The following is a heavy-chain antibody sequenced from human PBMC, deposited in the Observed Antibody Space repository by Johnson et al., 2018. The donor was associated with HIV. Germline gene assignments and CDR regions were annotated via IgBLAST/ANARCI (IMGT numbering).Heavy chain of an antibody. J-gene: IGHJ3*02. CDR2: INWNGGST. Sequence: VQLVESGGGVVRPGGSLRLSCTASGFMFDDYGMNWVRQAPGKGLEWVSGINWNGGSTGYADSMKGRFTISRDNAKNSLYLQMNSLRAEDTAVYYCARSYSSSSHDAFDIWVQGTMVTVSS. V-gene: IGHV3-20*04. CDR3: ARSYSSSSHDAFDI. CDR1: GFMFDDYG. D-gene: IGHD6-6*01.